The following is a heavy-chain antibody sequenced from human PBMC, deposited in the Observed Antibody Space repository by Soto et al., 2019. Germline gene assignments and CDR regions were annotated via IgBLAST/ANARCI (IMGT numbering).Heavy chain of an antibody. CDR3: AQSTVTTGGMDV. CDR1: GVSLSTSVVG. D-gene: IGHD4-17*01. V-gene: IGHV2-5*02. CDR2: IYWDDDK. Sequence: QITLKESGPTLVKPTQTLTLTCTFSGVSLSTSVVGVGWIRQPPGKALEWLALIYWDDDKRYSPYLKSRLTITKDTSKNQVVLTMTNMDPVDTATYYCAQSTVTTGGMDVWGQGTTVTVSS. J-gene: IGHJ6*02.